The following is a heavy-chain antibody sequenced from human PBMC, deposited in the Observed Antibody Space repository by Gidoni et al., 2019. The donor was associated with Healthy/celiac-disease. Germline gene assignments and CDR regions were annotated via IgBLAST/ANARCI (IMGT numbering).Heavy chain of an antibody. CDR3: ASGDYGKHFDY. CDR1: GFTFSSYA. D-gene: IGHD4-17*01. Sequence: QVQLVESGGGVVQPGRSLRLSCAASGFTFSSYAMHWVRQAPGKGLEWVAVISYDGSNKYYADSVKGRFTISRDNSKNTLYLQMNSLRAEDTAVYYCASGDYGKHFDYWGQGTLVTVSS. CDR2: ISYDGSNK. V-gene: IGHV3-30-3*01. J-gene: IGHJ4*02.